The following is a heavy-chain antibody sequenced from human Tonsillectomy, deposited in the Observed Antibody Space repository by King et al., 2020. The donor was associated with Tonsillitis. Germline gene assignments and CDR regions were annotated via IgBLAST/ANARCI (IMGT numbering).Heavy chain of an antibody. J-gene: IGHJ4*02. Sequence: VQLVEFGGGLVQPWGSLRLSCTASGFTFNTYDMHWVRQVTGKGLEWVSSVGTGGETYYSGSVKGRFTISREDAKNSFFLQMKSLRAEDTGIYYCARGTLGYSSGWYHYYFDQWGQGTLVTVSS. CDR1: GFTFNTYD. CDR3: ARGTLGYSSGWYHYYFDQ. D-gene: IGHD6-19*01. V-gene: IGHV3-13*01. CDR2: VGTGGET.